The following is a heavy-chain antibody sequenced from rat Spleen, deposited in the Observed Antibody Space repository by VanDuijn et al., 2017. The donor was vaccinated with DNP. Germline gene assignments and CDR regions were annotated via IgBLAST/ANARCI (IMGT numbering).Heavy chain of an antibody. J-gene: IGHJ1*01. CDR3: TRKYTTDYYWYFDF. V-gene: IGHV5-25*01. CDR2: ITNTGDNT. CDR1: GFTFSDYY. D-gene: IGHD1-6*01. Sequence: EVQLVESGGGLVQPGRSLKLSCAASGFTFSDYYMAWVRQAPGRGLEWVASITNTGDNTYYSDSVKGRFSLSRDNAKSTLFLQMDSLRSEDTATYYCTRKYTTDYYWYFDFWGPGTMVTVSS.